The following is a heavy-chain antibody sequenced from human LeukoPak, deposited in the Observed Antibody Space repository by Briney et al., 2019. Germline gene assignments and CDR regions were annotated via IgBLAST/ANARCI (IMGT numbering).Heavy chain of an antibody. D-gene: IGHD3-16*01. CDR2: IYYSGST. CDR3: ASGWGSDTFFDC. CDR1: GGSISSYY. V-gene: IGHV4-59*08. Sequence: SETLSLTCTVSGGSISSYYWSWIRQPPGKGLKWIGYIYYSGSTNYNPSLKSRVTISVDTSKNQFSLKLSSVTAADTAVYYCASGWGSDTFFDCWGEGTLVTVSS. J-gene: IGHJ4*02.